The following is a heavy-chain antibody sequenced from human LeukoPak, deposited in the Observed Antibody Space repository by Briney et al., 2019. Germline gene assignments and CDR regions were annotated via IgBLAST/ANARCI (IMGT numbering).Heavy chain of an antibody. J-gene: IGHJ4*02. V-gene: IGHV3-53*05. Sequence: GGSLRLSCAASGLTVSNNYMSWVRQAPGKGLEWVSVIYSGGSTYYADSVKGRFSISRDNSKNTVYLQMNSLRAEDTAVYYCAKDRATMTTRIFDFWGQGTLVTVSS. CDR3: AKDRATMTTRIFDF. D-gene: IGHD4-17*01. CDR2: IYSGGST. CDR1: GLTVSNNY.